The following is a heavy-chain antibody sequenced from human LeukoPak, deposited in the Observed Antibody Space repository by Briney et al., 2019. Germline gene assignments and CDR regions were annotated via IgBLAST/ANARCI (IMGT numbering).Heavy chain of an antibody. Sequence: PGGSLRLSCAASGFTFSTYSMNWVRQAPGKGLEWVASISSSRNYIYHADSVKGRFTISRDNARDSLYLQMNSLRAEDTAVYYCAKDVGATIHRPHWGQGTLVTVSS. J-gene: IGHJ4*02. CDR2: ISSSRNYI. CDR3: AKDVGATIHRPH. D-gene: IGHD1-26*01. V-gene: IGHV3-21*01. CDR1: GFTFSTYS.